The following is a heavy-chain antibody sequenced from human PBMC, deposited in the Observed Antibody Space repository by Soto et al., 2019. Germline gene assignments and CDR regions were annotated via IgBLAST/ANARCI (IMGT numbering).Heavy chain of an antibody. CDR1: GFTVSSNY. CDR3: ARDAVDTAMVTRDY. Sequence: EVQLVETGGGLIQPGGSLRLSCAASGFTVSSNYMSWVRQAPGKGLEWVSVIYSGGSTYYADSVKGRFTISRDNSKNTLYVQMNSLRAEDTAVYYCARDAVDTAMVTRDYWGQGTLVTVSS. J-gene: IGHJ4*02. V-gene: IGHV3-53*02. D-gene: IGHD5-18*01. CDR2: IYSGGST.